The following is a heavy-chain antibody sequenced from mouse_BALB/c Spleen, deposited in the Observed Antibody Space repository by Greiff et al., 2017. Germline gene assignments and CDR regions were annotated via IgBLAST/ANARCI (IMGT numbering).Heavy chain of an antibody. D-gene: IGHD2-1*01. J-gene: IGHJ3*01. CDR1: GYTFTSYY. Sequence: QVQLQQSGAELVKPGASVKLSCKASGYTFTSYYMYWVKQRPGQGLEWIGEINPSNGGTNFNEKFKSKATLTVDKSSSTAYMQLSSLTSEDSAVYYCTRYGNYAWFADWGQGTLVTVSA. CDR3: TRYGNYAWFAD. V-gene: IGHV1S81*02. CDR2: INPSNGGT.